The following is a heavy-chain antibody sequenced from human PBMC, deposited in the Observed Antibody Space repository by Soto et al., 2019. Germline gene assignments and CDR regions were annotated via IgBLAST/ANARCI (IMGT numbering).Heavy chain of an antibody. Sequence: PGGSLRLSCAASGFTFSSYSMNWVRQAPGKGLEWVSYISSSSSTIYYADSVKGRFTISRDNAKNSLYLQMNSLRAEDTAVYYCARGQRIVVVPAAIRTNWFDPWGQGTLVTVSS. V-gene: IGHV3-48*01. J-gene: IGHJ5*02. D-gene: IGHD2-2*01. CDR3: ARGQRIVVVPAAIRTNWFDP. CDR1: GFTFSSYS. CDR2: ISSSSSTI.